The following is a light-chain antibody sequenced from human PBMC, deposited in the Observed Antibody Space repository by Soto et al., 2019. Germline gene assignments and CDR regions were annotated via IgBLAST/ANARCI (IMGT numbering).Light chain of an antibody. J-gene: IGKJ1*01. CDR1: QSISDW. CDR3: LQYDSYWA. V-gene: IGKV1-5*01. Sequence: DIPMTQSPSTLSASVGDRVTSTCRASQSISDWLAWYQQKPGKAPNLLIYDTSSWESGGPSRCSGSGSGTEFTLTISSLQHDDLATYYCLQYDSYWAFGQGTKVEIK. CDR2: DTS.